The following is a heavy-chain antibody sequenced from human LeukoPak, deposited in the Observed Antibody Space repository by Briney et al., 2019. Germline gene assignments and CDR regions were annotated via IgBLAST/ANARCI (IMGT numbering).Heavy chain of an antibody. Sequence: ASVTVSCKASGYTFTNFYMHWVRQAPGQGLEWMGIINPSGGTTTYAQKFQGRVTMTRDTSTNTVYMDLSSLRPEDTAVYYCARDVSAGSQFFDYWGQGTLVTVSS. V-gene: IGHV1-46*01. CDR3: ARDVSAGSQFFDY. CDR2: INPSGGTT. J-gene: IGHJ4*02. CDR1: GYTFTNFY. D-gene: IGHD6-19*01.